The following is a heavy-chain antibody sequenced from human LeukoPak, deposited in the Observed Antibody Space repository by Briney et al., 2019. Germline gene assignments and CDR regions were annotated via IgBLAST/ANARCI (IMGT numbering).Heavy chain of an antibody. CDR3: AGTYREENWSPLDY. V-gene: IGHV1-2*06. Sequence: ASVKASCKASGYTFTGYYMHWVRQAPGQGLEWMGRINPNSGGTNYAQKFQGRVTMTRDTSISTTYMELSRLRSDDTAVYYCAGTYREENWSPLDYWGQGTLVTVSS. CDR2: INPNSGGT. D-gene: IGHD1-1*01. CDR1: GYTFTGYY. J-gene: IGHJ4*02.